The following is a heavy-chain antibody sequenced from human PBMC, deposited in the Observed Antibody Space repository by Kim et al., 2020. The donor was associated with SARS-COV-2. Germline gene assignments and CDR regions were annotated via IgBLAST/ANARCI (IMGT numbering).Heavy chain of an antibody. J-gene: IGHJ6*02. CDR1: GGSISSYY. D-gene: IGHD6-13*01. CDR3: ARGSSSSWYSTGYYYYYGMDV. CDR2: IYYSGNT. Sequence: SETLSLTCTVSGGSISSYYWSWIRQPPGKGLEWIGYIYYSGNTNYNPSLKSRVTISVDTSKNQFSLKLSSVTAADTAVYYCARGSSSSWYSTGYYYYYGMDVWGQVTTVTVSS. V-gene: IGHV4-59*01.